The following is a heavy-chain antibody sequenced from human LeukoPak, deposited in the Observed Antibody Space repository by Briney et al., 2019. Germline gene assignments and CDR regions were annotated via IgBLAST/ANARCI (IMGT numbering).Heavy chain of an antibody. D-gene: IGHD4-23*01. V-gene: IGHV1-2*02. J-gene: IGHJ4*02. CDR2: TNPNSGGT. CDR3: ARDRGSTVVTGAFDY. CDR1: GYTFIGYY. Sequence: ASVKVSCKASGYTFIGYYMHWVRQAPGQGLEWMGWTNPNSGGTNYAQKFQGRVTMTRDTSISTAYMELSRLRSDDTAVYYCARDRGSTVVTGAFDYWGQGTLVTVSS.